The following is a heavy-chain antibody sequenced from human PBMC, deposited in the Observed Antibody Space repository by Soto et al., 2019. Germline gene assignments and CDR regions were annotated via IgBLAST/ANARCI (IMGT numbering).Heavy chain of an antibody. V-gene: IGHV3-74*01. CDR3: ARDSSGWYYFDY. Sequence: TRESLRLSCAASGFTFSSYWMHWVRQAPGKGLVWVARINSDGSSTSYAHSVKGRFTISRDNAKNTLYLQMNSLRAEDTAVYYCARDSSGWYYFDYWGQGTLVIVSS. CDR2: INSDGSST. J-gene: IGHJ4*02. CDR1: GFTFSSYW. D-gene: IGHD6-19*01.